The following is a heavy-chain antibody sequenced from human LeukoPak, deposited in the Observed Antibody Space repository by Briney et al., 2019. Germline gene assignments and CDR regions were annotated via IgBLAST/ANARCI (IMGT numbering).Heavy chain of an antibody. V-gene: IGHV6-1*01. D-gene: IGHD6-6*01. CDR2: TYYRSKWYN. CDR3: ARDYWQLVGGTDAFDI. Sequence: SPTLSLTCAISGDSVSSNSAAWNWIRQSPSRGLEWLGRTYYRSKWYNDYAVSVKSRITINPDTSKNQFSLQLNSVTPEDTAVYYCARDYWQLVGGTDAFDIWGQGTMVTVSS. CDR1: GDSVSSNSAA. J-gene: IGHJ3*02.